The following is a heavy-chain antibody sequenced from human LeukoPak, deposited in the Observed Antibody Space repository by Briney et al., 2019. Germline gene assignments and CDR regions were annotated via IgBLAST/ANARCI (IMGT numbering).Heavy chain of an antibody. V-gene: IGHV4-34*01. J-gene: IGHJ4*02. CDR2: INHSGST. Sequence: PSETLSLTCAVYGGSFSGYYWSWIRQPPGKGLEWIGEINHSGSTNYNPSLKSRVTISVDTSKNQFSLKLSSVTAADTALYYCARAYHQLLWSRFDYWGQGTLVTVSS. CDR3: ARAYHQLLWSRFDY. D-gene: IGHD3-3*01. CDR1: GGSFSGYY.